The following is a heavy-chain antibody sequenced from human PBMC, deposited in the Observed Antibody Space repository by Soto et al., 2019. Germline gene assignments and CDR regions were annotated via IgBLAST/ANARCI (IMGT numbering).Heavy chain of an antibody. CDR3: ARAQFYSGSGNYNNLMFDA. V-gene: IGHV4-30-2*01. Sequence: TSETLSLTCAVSGGSIGGVGYSWSWIRQPPGGGLEWIGYMYHSGTFLKSPSLKTRLTMSLDMSKNQFSLTLNSMTAADTAVYYCARAQFYSGSGNYNNLMFDARGQGIQVTVSS. CDR2: MYHSGTF. J-gene: IGHJ5*02. D-gene: IGHD3-10*01. CDR1: GGSIGGVGYS.